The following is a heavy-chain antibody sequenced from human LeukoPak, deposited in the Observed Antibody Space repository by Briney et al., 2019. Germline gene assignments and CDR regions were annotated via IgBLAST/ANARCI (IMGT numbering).Heavy chain of an antibody. V-gene: IGHV4-34*01. Sequence: SETLSLTCAVYGGSFSGYSWGWIRQPPGKGLEWIGNIHYSGSTYYNPSLKSRVTISVDTSKNQFSLKLNSVTAADTAVYYCARPWASWELPWGNDFDYWGQGTLVTVSS. CDR3: ARPWASWELPWGNDFDY. CDR2: IHYSGST. D-gene: IGHD1-26*01. CDR1: GGSFSGYS. J-gene: IGHJ4*02.